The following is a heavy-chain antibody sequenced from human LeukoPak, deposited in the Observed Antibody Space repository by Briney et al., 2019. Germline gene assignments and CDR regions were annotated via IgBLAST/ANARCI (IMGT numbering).Heavy chain of an antibody. CDR2: ITHSGGT. Sequence: SDTLSLTCTVSGGHLNRYHWSWIRQPPGKGLEWIGFITHSGGTDFDSSLGGRVTISVDTSKNQFSLRLTSMTAADTAVYFCARGRISNWGFEGTLFDAWGQGVLVTVSS. J-gene: IGHJ4*02. CDR1: GGHLNRYH. CDR3: ARGRISNWGFEGTLFDA. D-gene: IGHD7-27*01. V-gene: IGHV4-59*07.